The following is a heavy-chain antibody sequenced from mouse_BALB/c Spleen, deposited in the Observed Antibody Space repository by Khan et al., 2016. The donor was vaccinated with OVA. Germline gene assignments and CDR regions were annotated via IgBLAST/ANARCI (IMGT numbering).Heavy chain of an antibody. J-gene: IGHJ2*01. CDR2: ISYSGRT. D-gene: IGHD1-1*01. Sequence: EVQLQESGPGLVKPSQSLSLTCTVTGYSITSDYAWNWIRQFPGNKLEWMGYISYSGRTSYNPYLKSRISITRDKSKNPFFLQLNSVTTEDTATYYCASLVTIATVVATDFDYWGQGTTLTVSS. CDR3: ASLVTIATVVATDFDY. V-gene: IGHV3-2*02. CDR1: GYSITSDYA.